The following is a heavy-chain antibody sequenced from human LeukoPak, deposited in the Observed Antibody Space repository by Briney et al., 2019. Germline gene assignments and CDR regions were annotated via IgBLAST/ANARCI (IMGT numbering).Heavy chain of an antibody. J-gene: IGHJ6*02. CDR3: ARHGAARPYYYYGMDV. CDR1: GGSISSGGHY. Sequence: SQTLSLTRTVSGGSISSGGHYWSWIRQHPGKGLEWIGYIYYSGSTYYNPSLKSRVTISVDTSKNQFSLKLSSVTAADTAVYYCARHGAARPYYYYGMDVWGQGTTVTVSS. V-gene: IGHV4-31*03. CDR2: IYYSGST. D-gene: IGHD6-6*01.